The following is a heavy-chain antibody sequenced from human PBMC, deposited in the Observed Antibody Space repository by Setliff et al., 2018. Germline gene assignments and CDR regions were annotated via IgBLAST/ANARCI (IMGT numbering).Heavy chain of an antibody. Sequence: GSLRLSCAASGFTFSSYRMNWVCQAPGKGLEWVSSISTSSSYIYYADSVKGRFTISRDNAKNSLYLQMNSLRAEDTAVYYCAKDWNPSTYWYTDYFDSWGQGTLVTVSS. CDR1: GFTFSSYR. CDR3: AKDWNPSTYWYTDYFDS. J-gene: IGHJ4*02. CDR2: ISTSSSYI. D-gene: IGHD2-2*01. V-gene: IGHV3-21*01.